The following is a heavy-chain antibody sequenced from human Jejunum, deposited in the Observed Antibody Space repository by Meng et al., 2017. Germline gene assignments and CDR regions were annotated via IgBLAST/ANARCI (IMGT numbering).Heavy chain of an antibody. V-gene: IGHV1-18*01. J-gene: IGHJ4*02. CDR3: ARGSGSSSRGYDY. Sequence: ASVKVSCKASGYNFNNYDISWVGQAPGQGLEWGGWISGNTGNTNYAHDLRGRVTLTRDTTTSTAYMELGSLRSDDTAVYYCARGSGSSSRGYDYWGRGTLVTVSS. CDR1: GYNFNNYD. D-gene: IGHD6-19*01. CDR2: ISGNTGNT.